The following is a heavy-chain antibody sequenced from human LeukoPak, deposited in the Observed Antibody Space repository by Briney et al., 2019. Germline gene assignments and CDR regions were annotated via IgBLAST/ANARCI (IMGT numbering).Heavy chain of an antibody. CDR1: GFTFRSSW. D-gene: IGHD1-26*01. CDR2: INKDGSGI. J-gene: IGHJ4*02. Sequence: GGSLRLSCAASGFTFRSSWIHGVRHAPGKGLVWVSRINKDGSGIDYAESVKGRFSISRDNAKNTLYLQMNSLRVEDTAIYYCVKVRGRARVGYFDYWGQGALVTVSS. V-gene: IGHV3-74*01. CDR3: VKVRGRARVGYFDY.